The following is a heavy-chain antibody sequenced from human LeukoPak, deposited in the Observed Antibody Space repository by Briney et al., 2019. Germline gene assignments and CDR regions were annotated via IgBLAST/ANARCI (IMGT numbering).Heavy chain of an antibody. D-gene: IGHD6-19*01. V-gene: IGHV3-21*01. Sequence: PGGSLRLSCAASGFTFSSYDMNWVRQAPGKGLEWVSSISSSSNYIHYADSVKGRFTISRDNAKNSLYLQMNSLRAEDTAVYFCARGTLGAWGWWGQGTLVSVSS. J-gene: IGHJ4*02. CDR3: ARGTLGAWGW. CDR2: ISSSSNYI. CDR1: GFTFSSYD.